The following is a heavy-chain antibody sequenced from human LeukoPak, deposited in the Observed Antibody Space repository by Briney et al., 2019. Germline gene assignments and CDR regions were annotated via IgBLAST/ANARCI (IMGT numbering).Heavy chain of an antibody. CDR3: ARDSNWVFDY. CDR1: GFTFSSYS. D-gene: IGHD1-1*01. CDR2: ISSSSNK. Sequence: GGSLRLSCAASGFTFSSYSMNWVRQAPGKGLEWVSYISSSSNKYYADSVKGRFTISRDNAKNSLYLQMNSLRAEDTAVYYCARDSNWVFDYWGQGTLVTVSS. J-gene: IGHJ4*02. V-gene: IGHV3-48*04.